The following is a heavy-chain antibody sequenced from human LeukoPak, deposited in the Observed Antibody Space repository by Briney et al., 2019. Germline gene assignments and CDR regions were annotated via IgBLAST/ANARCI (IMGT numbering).Heavy chain of an antibody. CDR1: GFTVSSNY. J-gene: IGHJ4*02. CDR2: IYFGGTT. V-gene: IGHV3-53*01. CDR3: ARGDGVYVY. D-gene: IGHD5/OR15-5a*01. Sequence: HPGGSLRLSCAASGFTVSSNYMTWVRQAPGQGLEWVSVIYFGGTTYYADSVKGRFTISRDNSKNTVYLQMNSLRVEDTAVYYCARGDGVYVYWGQGTLVTVSS.